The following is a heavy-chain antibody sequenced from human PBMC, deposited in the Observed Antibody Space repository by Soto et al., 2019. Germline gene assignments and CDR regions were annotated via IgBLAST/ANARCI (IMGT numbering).Heavy chain of an antibody. CDR3: ARESGAYSGYDMGTSWFDP. CDR2: INPSGGST. D-gene: IGHD5-12*01. CDR1: GYTFTSYY. Sequence: QVQLVQSGAEVKKPGASVKVSCKASGYTFTSYYMHWVRQAPGQGLEWMGIINPSGGSTSYAQKFQGRVTMTRDTSTSTVYMELSSLGSEDTAVYYCARESGAYSGYDMGTSWFDPWGQGTLVTVSS. J-gene: IGHJ5*02. V-gene: IGHV1-46*01.